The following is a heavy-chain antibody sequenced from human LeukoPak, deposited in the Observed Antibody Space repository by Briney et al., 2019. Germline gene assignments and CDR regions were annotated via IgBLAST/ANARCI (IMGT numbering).Heavy chain of an antibody. V-gene: IGHV3-23*01. D-gene: IGHD6-19*01. CDR1: GFTFSRYA. CDR3: AKDRAVAGTFDY. CDR2: ISGSGGST. J-gene: IGHJ4*02. Sequence: GGSLRLSCAASGFTFSRYAMSWVRQAPGKGLEWVSAISGSGGSTYYADSVKGRFTISRDNSKNTLYLQMNSLRAEDTAVYYCAKDRAVAGTFDYWGQGTLVTVSS.